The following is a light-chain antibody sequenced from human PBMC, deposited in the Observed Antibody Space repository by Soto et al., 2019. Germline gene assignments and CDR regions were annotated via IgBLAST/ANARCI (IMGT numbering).Light chain of an antibody. CDR2: AAS. J-gene: IGKJ1*01. CDR3: QQYYSYPRT. V-gene: IGKV1-39*01. Sequence: DVKMNKSPSSVSASVGDRVTITCRASQSISSYLNWYQQKPGKAPKLLIYAASTLQSGVPSRFSGSGSGTDFTLTISCLQSEDFATYYCQQYYSYPRTFGQGTKV. CDR1: QSISSY.